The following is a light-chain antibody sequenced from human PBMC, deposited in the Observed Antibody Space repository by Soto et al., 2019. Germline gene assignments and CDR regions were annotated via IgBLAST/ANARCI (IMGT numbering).Light chain of an antibody. J-gene: IGKJ4*01. CDR1: QSVSSTH. Sequence: EVVLTKSPGTLSLSPGQRATLSCRASQSVSSTHLAWYQQKPGQAPRLLIYGASTRATGIPDRFSGSGSGTDFTLTISRLEPEDFAVYYCQQYRYSLTFGGGTKVEIK. CDR2: GAS. V-gene: IGKV3-20*01. CDR3: QQYRYSLT.